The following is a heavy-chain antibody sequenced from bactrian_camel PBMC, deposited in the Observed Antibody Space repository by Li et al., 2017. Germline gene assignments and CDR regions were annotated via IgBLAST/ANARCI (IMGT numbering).Heavy chain of an antibody. D-gene: IGHD6*01. V-gene: IGHV3S1*01. Sequence: HVQLVESGGGSAQYGGSLRLSCTASGYSYRNNCMAWFRQAPGKEREGVAAHFTTGDDTFYADSVKGRFTISRDNAKNTVYLQMNTLKPEDSAMYYCAVKRGLCGSWYWKATEYSYWGQGTQVTVS. CDR2: HFTTGDDT. CDR1: GYSYRNNC. CDR3: AVKRGLCGSWYWKATEYSY. J-gene: IGHJ4*01.